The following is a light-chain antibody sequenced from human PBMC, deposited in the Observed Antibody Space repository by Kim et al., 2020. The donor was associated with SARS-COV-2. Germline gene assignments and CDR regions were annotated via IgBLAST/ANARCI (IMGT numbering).Light chain of an antibody. Sequence: DIQMTQSPSTLSASVGDRVTITCRASENIGTWLAWYQQKPGRAPSLLIYLASTLERGVPTRFSGTGSGKEFSLSITSLQPDVFATYYCQHNSRFPNTFGQGPSWRS. CDR2: LAS. CDR3: QHNSRFPNT. V-gene: IGKV1-5*03. CDR1: ENIGTW. J-gene: IGKJ2*01.